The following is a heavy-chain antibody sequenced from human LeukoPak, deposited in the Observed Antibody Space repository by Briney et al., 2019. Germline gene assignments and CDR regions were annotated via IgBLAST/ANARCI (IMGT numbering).Heavy chain of an antibody. CDR1: GFTFSSYA. J-gene: IGHJ4*02. Sequence: QPGGSLRLSCAASGFTFSSYAMNWVRQAPGKGLEWVSTITGSGGNTYYADSVKGRFTISRDNSKNTLYLQMNSLRAEDTAVYYCARDLYGVSHDYWGQGTLVTVSS. CDR2: ITGSGGNT. D-gene: IGHD4-17*01. CDR3: ARDLYGVSHDY. V-gene: IGHV3-23*01.